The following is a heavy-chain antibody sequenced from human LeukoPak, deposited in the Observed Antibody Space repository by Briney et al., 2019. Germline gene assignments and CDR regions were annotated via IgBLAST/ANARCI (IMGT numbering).Heavy chain of an antibody. CDR2: IRVSGGST. Sequence: PGGSLRLSCAASGFTFSSYAMSWVRQAPGRGLEWVSVIRVSGGSTFFADSVKGRFTISRDNSKNTLFLQMDSLRAEDTAVYYCARESTVAGTIFDFWGQGTLVTVSS. V-gene: IGHV3-23*01. CDR1: GFTFSSYA. CDR3: ARESTVAGTIFDF. J-gene: IGHJ4*02. D-gene: IGHD6-19*01.